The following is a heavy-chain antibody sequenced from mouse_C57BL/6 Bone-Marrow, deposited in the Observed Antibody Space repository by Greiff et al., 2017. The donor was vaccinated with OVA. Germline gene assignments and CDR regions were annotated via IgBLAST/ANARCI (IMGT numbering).Heavy chain of an antibody. CDR2: IYPRSGNT. J-gene: IGHJ3*01. Sequence: VKLMESGAELARPGASVKLSCKASGYTFTSYGISWVKQRTGQGLEWIGEIYPRSGNTYYNEKFKGKATLTADKSSSTAYMELRSLTSEDSAVYVCATGYGNFAWFAYWGQGTLVTVSA. CDR1: GYTFTSYG. CDR3: ATGYGNFAWFAY. D-gene: IGHD2-1*01. V-gene: IGHV1-81*01.